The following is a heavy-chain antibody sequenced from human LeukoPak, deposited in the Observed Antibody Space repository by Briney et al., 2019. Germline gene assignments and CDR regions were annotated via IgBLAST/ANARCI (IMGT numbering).Heavy chain of an antibody. D-gene: IGHD2-2*01. CDR3: ARGPRKIVVVPAAPANEYFQH. CDR1: GGSFSGYY. V-gene: IGHV4-34*01. Sequence: PSETLSLTCAVYGGSFSGYYWSWIRQPPGKGLEWIGEINHSGSTNYNPSLKSRVTISVDTPKNQFSLKLSSVTAADTAVYYCARGPRKIVVVPAAPANEYFQHWGQGTLVTVSS. CDR2: INHSGST. J-gene: IGHJ1*01.